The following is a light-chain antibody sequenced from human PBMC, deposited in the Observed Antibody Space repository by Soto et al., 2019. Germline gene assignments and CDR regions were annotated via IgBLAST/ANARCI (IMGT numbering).Light chain of an antibody. Sequence: DIQMTQSPSTLSAFVGDRVTITCRASQSIRSWLAWYQQKPGKAPRLLIYKASSLESGVPSRFSGSGSGTEFTLTISSLQPDDFAGYYCQQYNSFPWTFGHGTKVDNK. V-gene: IGKV1-5*03. CDR3: QQYNSFPWT. J-gene: IGKJ1*01. CDR1: QSIRSW. CDR2: KAS.